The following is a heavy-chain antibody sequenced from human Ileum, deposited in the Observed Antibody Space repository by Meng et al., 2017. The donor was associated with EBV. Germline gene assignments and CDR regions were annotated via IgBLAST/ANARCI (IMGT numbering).Heavy chain of an antibody. CDR3: AHEEDWRIDY. CDR1: GFSLNTSGVG. CDR2: VYWDDDK. J-gene: IGHJ4*02. Sequence: QNTVKESGPTVVKPTKTLTLTCIFSGFSLNTSGVGVGWIRQPPGKALEWLALVYWDDDKRYSPSLERRLTITKDTSKNQVVLTMTNMDPLDTATYYCAHEEDWRIDYWGQGTLVTVSS. V-gene: IGHV2-5*02. D-gene: IGHD3/OR15-3a*01.